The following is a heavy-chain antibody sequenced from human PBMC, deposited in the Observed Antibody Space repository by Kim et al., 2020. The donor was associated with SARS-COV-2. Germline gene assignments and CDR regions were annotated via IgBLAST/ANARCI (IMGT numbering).Heavy chain of an antibody. D-gene: IGHD3-22*01. J-gene: IGHJ5*02. Sequence: NYAQKLQGRVTMTTDTSTSTAYMELRSLRSDDTAVYYCARSDSSGWFDPWGQGTLVTVSS. V-gene: IGHV1-18*01. CDR3: ARSDSSGWFDP.